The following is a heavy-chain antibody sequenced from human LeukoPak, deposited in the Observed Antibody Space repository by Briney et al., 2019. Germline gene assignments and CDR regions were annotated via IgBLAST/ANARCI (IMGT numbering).Heavy chain of an antibody. CDR2: IYYSGST. Sequence: PSETLSLTCTVSGGSISSSSYYWGWIRQPPGKGLEWIGSIYYSGSTYYNPSLKSRVTISVDTSKNQFSLKLSSVTAADTAVYYCARSLDAAAGLANFDYWGQGTRVTVSS. CDR3: ARSLDAAAGLANFDY. D-gene: IGHD6-25*01. CDR1: GGSISSSSYY. V-gene: IGHV4-39*01. J-gene: IGHJ4*02.